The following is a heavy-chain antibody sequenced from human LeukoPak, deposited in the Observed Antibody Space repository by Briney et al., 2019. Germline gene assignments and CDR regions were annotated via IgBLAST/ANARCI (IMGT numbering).Heavy chain of an antibody. J-gene: IGHJ4*02. D-gene: IGHD3-10*01. CDR1: GGSVSSVSYY. CDR2: IYYSGTT. CDR3: ARTDRDYGSGSFHYFDY. Sequence: SGTLSLTCTVSGGSVSSVSYYWSWIRQPPGKGLEWIAYIYYSGTTNYNPSLKSRVTISADTSKNQFSLKLKSVTAADTAVYYCARTDRDYGSGSFHYFDYWGQGTLVTVSS. V-gene: IGHV4-61*01.